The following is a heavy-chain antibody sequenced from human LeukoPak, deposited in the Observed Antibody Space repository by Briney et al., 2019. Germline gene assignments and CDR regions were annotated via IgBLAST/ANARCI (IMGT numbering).Heavy chain of an antibody. J-gene: IGHJ4*02. D-gene: IGHD5-12*01. V-gene: IGHV4-61*02. CDR3: ARDNRRRATMTSGGGYFDY. Sequence: PSETLSLTCAVSRPSISSGSYYWSWIRQPAGRGLEWIGRIYTSGSTNYNPSLKSRVTISVDTSKNQFSLKLSSVTAADTAVYYCARDNRRRATMTSGGGYFDYWGQGTLVTVSS. CDR1: RPSISSGSYY. CDR2: IYTSGST.